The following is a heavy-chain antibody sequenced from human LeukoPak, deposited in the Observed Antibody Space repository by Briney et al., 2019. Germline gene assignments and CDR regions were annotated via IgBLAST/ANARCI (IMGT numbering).Heavy chain of an antibody. V-gene: IGHV1-69*13. CDR3: ARTKKGGSDAFDI. J-gene: IGHJ3*02. D-gene: IGHD2-15*01. CDR2: IIPIFGTA. CDR1: GYTFSSFG. Sequence: GASVKVSCKASGYTFSSFGISWVRQAPGQGLEWMGGIIPIFGTANYAQKFQGRVTITADESTSTAYMELSSLRSEDTAVYYCARTKKGGSDAFDIWGQGTMVTVSS.